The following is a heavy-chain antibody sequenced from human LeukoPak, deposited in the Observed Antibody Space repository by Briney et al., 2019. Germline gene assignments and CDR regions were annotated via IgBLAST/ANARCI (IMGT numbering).Heavy chain of an antibody. D-gene: IGHD3-10*01. V-gene: IGHV1-2*02. CDR2: INPDSGGT. Sequence: GASVKVSCKASGYIFTGYYMHWVRQAPGQGLEWMGWINPDSGGTNYALKFQGRVTMTRDTSISTAYMELSRLRSDDTAAYYCARARGMIYGSGSYYWFDPWGQGTLVTVSS. CDR3: ARARGMIYGSGSYYWFDP. CDR1: GYIFTGYY. J-gene: IGHJ5*02.